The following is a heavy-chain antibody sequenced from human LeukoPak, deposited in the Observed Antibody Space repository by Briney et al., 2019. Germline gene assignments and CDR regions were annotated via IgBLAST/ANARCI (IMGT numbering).Heavy chain of an antibody. Sequence: SETLSLTCTVSGGSISSSGYHWGWIRQPPGKGLEWIGSMYYSGSTYHNPSLKSRATISVDTSKNQFSLKLSSVTAADTAVYYCARSPSSPLYYDSSGHDYWGQGTLVTVSS. J-gene: IGHJ4*02. CDR3: ARSPSSPLYYDSSGHDY. V-gene: IGHV4-39*07. CDR2: MYYSGST. D-gene: IGHD3-22*01. CDR1: GGSISSSGYH.